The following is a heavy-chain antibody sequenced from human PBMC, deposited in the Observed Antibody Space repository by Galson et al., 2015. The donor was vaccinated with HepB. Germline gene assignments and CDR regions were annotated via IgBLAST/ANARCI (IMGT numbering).Heavy chain of an antibody. CDR3: ASPLPVAYWYFDL. CDR2: IIPIFGTA. Sequence: SVKVSCKASGGTFSSYAISWVRQAPGQGLEWMGGIIPIFGTANYAQKFQGRVTITADESTSTAYMELSSLRSEDTAVYYCASPLPVAYWYFDLWGRGTLVTVSS. D-gene: IGHD5-12*01. J-gene: IGHJ2*01. V-gene: IGHV1-69*13. CDR1: GGTFSSYA.